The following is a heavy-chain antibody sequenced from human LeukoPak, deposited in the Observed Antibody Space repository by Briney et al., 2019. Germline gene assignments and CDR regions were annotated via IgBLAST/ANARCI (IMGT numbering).Heavy chain of an antibody. D-gene: IGHD7-27*01. Sequence: GGSLRLSCVASGLTFTNAWMSWVRQAPGKGLEWVGRIKSKTDGGTKDYAAPVTGRFTISRDDSKNTLYLQMNSLKTEDTGVYYCTTELGIGAYFDYWGQGTPVTVSS. CDR3: TTELGIGAYFDY. J-gene: IGHJ4*02. V-gene: IGHV3-15*01. CDR2: IKSKTDGGTK. CDR1: GLTFTNAW.